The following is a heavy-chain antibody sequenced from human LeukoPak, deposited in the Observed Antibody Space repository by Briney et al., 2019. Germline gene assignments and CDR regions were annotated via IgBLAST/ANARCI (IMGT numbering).Heavy chain of an antibody. CDR1: GFTFSTYA. CDR2: ISSSSSYI. CDR3: ARDAPRIYDSSGYRVY. J-gene: IGHJ4*02. V-gene: IGHV3-21*01. Sequence: GGSLRLSCVASGFTFSTYAMSWVRQAPGKGLEWVSSISSSSSYIYYADSVKGRFTISRDNAKNSLYLQMNSLRAEDTAVYYCARDAPRIYDSSGYRVYWGQGTLVTVSS. D-gene: IGHD3-22*01.